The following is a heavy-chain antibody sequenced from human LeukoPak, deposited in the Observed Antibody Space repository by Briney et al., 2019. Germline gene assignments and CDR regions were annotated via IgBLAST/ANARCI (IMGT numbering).Heavy chain of an antibody. J-gene: IGHJ4*02. CDR3: ARDKRCSSTSCYPDY. CDR2: ISSSSSYI. CDR1: GFTFSSYS. D-gene: IGHD2-2*01. Sequence: PGGSLRLSCAASGFTFSSYSMNWVRRAPRKGLGWVSSISSSSSYIYYADSVKGRFTISRDNAKNSLYLQMNSLRAEDTAVYYCARDKRCSSTSCYPDYWGQGTLVTVSS. V-gene: IGHV3-21*01.